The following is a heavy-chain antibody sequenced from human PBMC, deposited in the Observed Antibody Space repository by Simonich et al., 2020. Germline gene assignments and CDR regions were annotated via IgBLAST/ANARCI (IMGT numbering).Heavy chain of an antibody. D-gene: IGHD3-16*01. Sequence: EVQLVESGGGLVKPGGSLRLSCAASGFTFSSYSMNWVRQAPGKGLEWVSSNSSSSSYIYYADSVKGRFTISRDNAKNSLYLQMNSLRAEDTAVYYCAREQARGGAFDIWGQGTMVTVSS. J-gene: IGHJ3*02. CDR1: GFTFSSYS. CDR2: NSSSSSYI. CDR3: AREQARGGAFDI. V-gene: IGHV3-21*01.